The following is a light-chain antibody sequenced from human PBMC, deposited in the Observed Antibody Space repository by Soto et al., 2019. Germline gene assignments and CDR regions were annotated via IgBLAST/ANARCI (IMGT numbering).Light chain of an antibody. V-gene: IGLV2-8*01. CDR3: CSLTTSHTYV. CDR1: SSDVGGYNY. CDR2: EVT. J-gene: IGLJ1*01. Sequence: QSALTQPPSASGSPGQSVTISCTGTSSDVGGYNYVSWYQQHPGKAPKLMIHEVTKRPSGVPDRFSGSKSGNTASLTISGLQADDEADYYCCSLTTSHTYVFGSGTKLTVL.